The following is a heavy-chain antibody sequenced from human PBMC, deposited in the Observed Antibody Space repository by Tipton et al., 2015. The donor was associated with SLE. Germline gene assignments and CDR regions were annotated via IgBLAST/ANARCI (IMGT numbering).Heavy chain of an antibody. CDR1: GGSISSSNW. V-gene: IGHV4-4*02. J-gene: IGHJ4*02. Sequence: TLSLTCTVSGGSISSSNWWSWVRQPLGKGLEWIGEIDQYGATNSNPSLKSRVSISVDKSKNQFSLKLSSVTVADTAVYYCAKDYNHANAEYNWGQGTLVIVSS. D-gene: IGHD5-24*01. CDR2: IDQYGAT. CDR3: AKDYNHANAEYN.